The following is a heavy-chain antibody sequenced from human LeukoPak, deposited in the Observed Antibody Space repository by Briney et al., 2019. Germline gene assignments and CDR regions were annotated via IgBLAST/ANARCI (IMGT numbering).Heavy chain of an antibody. J-gene: IGHJ1*01. CDR3: ARAGYGSTWFQN. V-gene: IGHV4-4*07. CDR1: GDSIRYYY. Sequence: SETLSLTCTVSGDSIRYYYWSWLRQPAGKGLEWIGRIYISGSTNYNPSLKSRVTMSIDTSKNQFSLKLTSVTAADTAVYFCARAGYGSTWFQNWGQGTLVTVSS. CDR2: IYISGST. D-gene: IGHD6-13*01.